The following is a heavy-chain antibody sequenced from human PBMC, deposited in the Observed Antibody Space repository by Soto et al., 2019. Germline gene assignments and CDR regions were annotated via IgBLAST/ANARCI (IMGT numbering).Heavy chain of an antibody. V-gene: IGHV4-31*03. D-gene: IGHD2-15*01. CDR1: GGSINSDNYF. CDR2: IYYSGST. Sequence: QVQLQESGPRLVKPSQTLSLTCTVSGGSINSDNYFWSWIRQRPGKGLEWIGYIYYSGSTYYNPSLQSRVTISADTSKNQFSLKLSSVTAADPAVYYCARNIDCRDGGCRDYWGQGTLVSVSS. CDR3: ARNIDCRDGGCRDY. J-gene: IGHJ4*02.